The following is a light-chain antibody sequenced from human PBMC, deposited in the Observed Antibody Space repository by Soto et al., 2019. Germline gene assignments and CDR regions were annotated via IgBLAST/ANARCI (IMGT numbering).Light chain of an antibody. J-gene: IGKJ1*01. CDR3: QQYGSSPPWT. V-gene: IGKV3-20*01. Sequence: EIVLTQSPGTLSLSPGERATLSCRASQSVSSSYLAWYQQKPGQAPRLLIYGASSRATGIPDRFSGSGSGTGFTLTISRLEPDAFAVSYCQQYGSSPPWTFGQGTKVEIK. CDR2: GAS. CDR1: QSVSSSY.